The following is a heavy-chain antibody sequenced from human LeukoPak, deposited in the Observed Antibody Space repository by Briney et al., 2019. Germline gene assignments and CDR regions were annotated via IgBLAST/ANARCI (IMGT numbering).Heavy chain of an antibody. D-gene: IGHD2-8*02. J-gene: IGHJ4*02. CDR1: GGSISSSSYY. CDR2: IYYSGST. CDR3: ARLSGGYFDY. V-gene: IGHV4-39*07. Sequence: SETLSLTCTVSGGSISSSSYYWGWIRQPPGKGLEWIGSIYYSGSTNYNPSLKSRVTISVDTSKNQFSLKLSSVTAADTAVYYCARLSGGYFDYWGQGTLVTVSS.